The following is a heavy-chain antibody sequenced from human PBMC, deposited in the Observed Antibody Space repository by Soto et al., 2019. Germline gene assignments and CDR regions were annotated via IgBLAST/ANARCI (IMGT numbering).Heavy chain of an antibody. CDR3: AKVYYDSTGYYEY. V-gene: IGHV3-23*01. CDR1: GFTFSNYA. CDR2: ISGSGGST. J-gene: IGHJ4*02. Sequence: PGESLKISCAASGFTFSNYAMSWVRQAPGKGLEWVSSISGSGGSTYYADSVKGRFTISRDNSKNTLYLHMNSLRAEDTAVYYCAKVYYDSTGYYEYWGQGTLVTVSS. D-gene: IGHD3-22*01.